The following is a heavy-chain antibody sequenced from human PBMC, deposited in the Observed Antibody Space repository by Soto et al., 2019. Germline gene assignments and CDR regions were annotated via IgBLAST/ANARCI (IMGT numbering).Heavy chain of an antibody. CDR3: ARVPDYYYDSSGYPNWFDP. V-gene: IGHV1-69*13. CDR1: GGTFSSYA. D-gene: IGHD3-22*01. Sequence: ASVKVSCKASGGTFSSYAISWVRQAPGQGLEWMGGIIPIFGTANYAQKFQGRVTITADESTSTAYMELSSLRSEDTAVYYCARVPDYYYDSSGYPNWFDPWGQGTLVTVSS. J-gene: IGHJ5*02. CDR2: IIPIFGTA.